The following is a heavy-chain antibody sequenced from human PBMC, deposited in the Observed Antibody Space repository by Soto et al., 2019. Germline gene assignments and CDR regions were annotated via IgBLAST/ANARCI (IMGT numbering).Heavy chain of an antibody. V-gene: IGHV4-31*03. CDR1: GGSISSGGYY. CDR3: ARDSTVTRSSAFDI. Sequence: QVQLQESGPGLEKPSQTLSLTCSVSGGSISSGGYYWSWIRQHPGKGLEWLGHIHYSGSTYYNPSLKSRVTISVDTSKNQFSLKLRSVTAADTAVYYCARDSTVTRSSAFDIWGQGTTVTVSP. CDR2: IHYSGST. J-gene: IGHJ3*02. D-gene: IGHD4-17*01.